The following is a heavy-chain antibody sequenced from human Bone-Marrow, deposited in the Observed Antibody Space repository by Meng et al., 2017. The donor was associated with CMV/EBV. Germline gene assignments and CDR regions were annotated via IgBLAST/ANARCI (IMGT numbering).Heavy chain of an antibody. CDR3: ARDETYYYDSSGYYYGVFGY. V-gene: IGHV3-21*01. D-gene: IGHD3-22*01. Sequence: FSSYSMNWVRQAPGKGLEWVSSISSSSSYIYYADSVKGRFTISRDNAKNSLYPQMNSLRAEDTAVYYCARDETYYYDSSGYYYGVFGYWGQGTLVTVSS. CDR2: ISSSSSYI. J-gene: IGHJ4*02. CDR1: FSSYS.